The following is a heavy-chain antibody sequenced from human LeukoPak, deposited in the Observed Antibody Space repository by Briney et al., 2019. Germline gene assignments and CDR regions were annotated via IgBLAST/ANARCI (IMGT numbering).Heavy chain of an antibody. D-gene: IGHD5-18*01. Sequence: GGSLRLSCAASGFTISSYEMNWVRQAPGKGLEWVSYISTSGSTIYYADSVKGRFTISRDNAKNSLYLQMNSLRAEDTAVYYCAREGFSYGHYYGMDVWGQGTTDTVSS. V-gene: IGHV3-48*03. CDR2: ISTSGSTI. J-gene: IGHJ6*02. CDR3: AREGFSYGHYYGMDV. CDR1: GFTISSYE.